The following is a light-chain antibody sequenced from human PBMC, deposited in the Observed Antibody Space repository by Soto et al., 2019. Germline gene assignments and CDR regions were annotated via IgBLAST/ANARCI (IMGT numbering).Light chain of an antibody. V-gene: IGKV3-11*01. CDR1: QALNTR. Sequence: EIVLTQSPATLSAFPGDRVTLSCRASQALNTRLAWYQHKPGQAPRLLIYLTSIRAAGVSARFSAWGSGTDFTLTISDVEPEDFAVYYGHQGESWPQTFGQGTKVEIK. CDR2: LTS. J-gene: IGKJ1*01. CDR3: HQGESWPQT.